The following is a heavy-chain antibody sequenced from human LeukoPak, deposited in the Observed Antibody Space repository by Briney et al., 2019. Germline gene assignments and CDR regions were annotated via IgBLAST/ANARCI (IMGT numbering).Heavy chain of an antibody. D-gene: IGHD4-11*01. J-gene: IGHJ3*02. Sequence: GGSLRLSCAASGFTFSSYSMSWVRQAPGKGLEWVSGISGSGGNTYYADSVKGRFTISRDNSKDTLYLQMNSLRAEDAAVYYCANEYSKGDIWGQGTMVTVSS. CDR1: GFTFSSYS. CDR2: ISGSGGNT. CDR3: ANEYSKGDI. V-gene: IGHV3-23*01.